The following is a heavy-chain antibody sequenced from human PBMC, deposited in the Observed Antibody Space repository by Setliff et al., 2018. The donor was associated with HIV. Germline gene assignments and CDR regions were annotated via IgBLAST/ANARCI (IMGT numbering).Heavy chain of an antibody. CDR3: ARGNSRLLWFGELLYWFDP. Sequence: SETLSLTCTVSGGSISSGSHYWGWIRQSPGKGLEWIGSIYYSGSTYYNSSLKSRVTIFVDTSKNQLSLKLRSVTAADTAVYYCARGNSRLLWFGELLYWFDPWGQGTLVTVSS. D-gene: IGHD3-10*01. J-gene: IGHJ5*02. CDR2: IYYSGST. CDR1: GGSISSGSHY. V-gene: IGHV4-39*01.